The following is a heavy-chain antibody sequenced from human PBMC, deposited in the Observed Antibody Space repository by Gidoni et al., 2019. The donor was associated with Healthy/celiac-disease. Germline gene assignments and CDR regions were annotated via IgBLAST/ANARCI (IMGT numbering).Heavy chain of an antibody. CDR1: GYSISSGYY. V-gene: IGHV4-38-2*02. CDR2: IYHSGST. Sequence: QVQLQESGPGLVKPSETLSLTCAVSGYSISSGYYWGWIRQPPGKGLEWIGSIYHSGSTYYNPSLKSRVTISVDTSKNQFSLKLSSVTAADTAVYYCARDGGSGSSSSEADYWGQGTLVTVSS. D-gene: IGHD6-6*01. J-gene: IGHJ4*02. CDR3: ARDGGSGSSSSEADY.